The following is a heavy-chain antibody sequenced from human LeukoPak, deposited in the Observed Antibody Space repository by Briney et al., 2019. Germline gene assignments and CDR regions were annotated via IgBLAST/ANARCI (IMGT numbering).Heavy chain of an antibody. V-gene: IGHV4-61*01. D-gene: IGHD2-2*01. Sequence: SETLSLTCTVSGGSVSSGSYYWSWIRQPPGKGLEWIGYIYYSGSTNYNPSLKSRVTISVDTSKNQFSLKLSSVTAADTAVYYCARDAQPEMGLDYWGQGTLVTVSS. CDR2: IYYSGST. J-gene: IGHJ4*02. CDR1: GGSVSSGSYY. CDR3: ARDAQPEMGLDY.